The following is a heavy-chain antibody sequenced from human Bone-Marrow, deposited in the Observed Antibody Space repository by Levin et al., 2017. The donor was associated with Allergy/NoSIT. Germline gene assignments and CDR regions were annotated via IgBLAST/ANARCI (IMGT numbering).Heavy chain of an antibody. D-gene: IGHD3-16*01. Sequence: ASVKVSCKASGYTFNRYPLHWVRQAPGQRLEWMGWINPVNGDTKYSQKFEGRVSITRDTSASTDYMEEDTGTAYLELSGLRPEDTAVYYCARGALGSVRRLWYMDVWGKGTTVTVAS. CDR3: ARGALGSVRRLWYMDV. CDR1: GYTFNRYP. CDR2: INPVNGDT. V-gene: IGHV1-3*01. J-gene: IGHJ6*03.